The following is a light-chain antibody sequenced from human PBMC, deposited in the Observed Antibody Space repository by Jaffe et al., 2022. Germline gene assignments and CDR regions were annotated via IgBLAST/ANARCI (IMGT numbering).Light chain of an antibody. V-gene: IGKV3-11*01. CDR1: QSINSK. J-gene: IGKJ4*01. CDR2: DAS. Sequence: EIVLTQSPATLSLSPGERATLSCRASQSINSKLAWYQQKPGQVPRLLIYDASNRATDIPARFSGSGSGTDFTLIISSLEPDDFAVYYCQQRGGWPLTFGGGTKVEIK. CDR3: QQRGGWPLT.